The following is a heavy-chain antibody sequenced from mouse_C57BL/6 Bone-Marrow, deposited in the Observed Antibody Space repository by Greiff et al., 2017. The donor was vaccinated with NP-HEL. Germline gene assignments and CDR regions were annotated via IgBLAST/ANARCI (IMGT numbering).Heavy chain of an antibody. D-gene: IGHD1-1*01. CDR1: GYTFTSYW. CDR3: ARFTTVVAHYFDY. J-gene: IGHJ2*01. CDR2: INPSSGYT. Sequence: QVQLQQSGAELAKPGASVKLSCKASGYTFTSYWMHWVKQRPGQGLEWIGYINPSSGYTKYNQKFKDKAPLTADKSSSTAYMQLSSLTYEDSAVYYCARFTTVVAHYFDYWGQGTTLTVSS. V-gene: IGHV1-7*01.